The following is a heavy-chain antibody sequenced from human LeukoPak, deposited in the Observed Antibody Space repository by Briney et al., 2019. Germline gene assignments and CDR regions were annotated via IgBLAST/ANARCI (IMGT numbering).Heavy chain of an antibody. CDR1: GGSISSGSYY. CDR2: IYYSGST. V-gene: IGHV4-39*07. CDR3: ARVGYSSSWPRRGGFDP. D-gene: IGHD6-13*01. Sequence: PSQTLSLTCTVSGGSISSGSYYWSWIRQPPGKGLEWIGSIYYSGSTYYNPSLKSRVTISVDTSKNQFSLKLSSVTAADTAVYYCARVGYSSSWPRRGGFDPWGQGTLVTVSS. J-gene: IGHJ5*02.